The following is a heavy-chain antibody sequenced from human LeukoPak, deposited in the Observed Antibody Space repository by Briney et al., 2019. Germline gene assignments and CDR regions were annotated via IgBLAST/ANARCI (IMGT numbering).Heavy chain of an antibody. V-gene: IGHV3-30*18. J-gene: IGHJ4*02. CDR2: ISNDGSDK. CDR3: AKDRDIVVVPEALGY. Sequence: GGSLRLSCAASGFTFSSYGMHWVRQAPGKGLEWVAVISNDGSDKYYADSVKGRFTISRDNSKNTLDLQMNSLRVGDTAVYYCAKDRDIVVVPEALGYWGPGTLVTVSS. D-gene: IGHD2-2*01. CDR1: GFTFSSYG.